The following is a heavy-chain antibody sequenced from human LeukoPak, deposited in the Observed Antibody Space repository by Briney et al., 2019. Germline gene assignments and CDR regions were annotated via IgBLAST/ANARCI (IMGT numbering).Heavy chain of an antibody. V-gene: IGHV3-20*04. CDR2: INWNGGRT. J-gene: IGHJ4*02. CDR3: AREYYGSGSYYNVGY. Sequence: GGSLRLSCAASGFTFDDYGMSWVRQAPGKGLEWVSGINWNGGRTGYADSVKGRFTISRDNAKKSLYVQMNSLRAEDTALYYCAREYYGSGSYYNVGYWGQGTLVTVSS. D-gene: IGHD3-10*01. CDR1: GFTFDDYG.